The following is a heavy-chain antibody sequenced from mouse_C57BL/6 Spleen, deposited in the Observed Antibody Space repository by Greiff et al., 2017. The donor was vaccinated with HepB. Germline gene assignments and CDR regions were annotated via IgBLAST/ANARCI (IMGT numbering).Heavy chain of an antibody. CDR3: ARSHYYGSLDY. D-gene: IGHD1-1*01. CDR1: GFTFSDYY. V-gene: IGHV5-12*01. CDR2: ISNGGGST. Sequence: EVQRVESGGGLVQPGGSLKLSCAASGFTFSDYYMYWVRQTPEKRLEWVAYISNGGGSTYYPDTVKGRFTISRDNAKNTLYLQMIRLKSEDTAMYYCARSHYYGSLDYWGQGTTLTVSS. J-gene: IGHJ2*01.